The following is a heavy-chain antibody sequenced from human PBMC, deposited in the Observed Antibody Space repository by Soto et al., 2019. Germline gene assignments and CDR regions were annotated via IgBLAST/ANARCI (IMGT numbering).Heavy chain of an antibody. CDR1: GGSISSLY. D-gene: IGHD3-3*01. CDR3: ARGRRNKTIFGVVIASYFDY. CDR2: IFYRGAT. Sequence: SETLSLTCTVSGGSISSLYYTWIRQPPGKGLEWIGHIFYRGATNYNPSLKGRVSISLDTSRNQFSLTLTSVTAADTAVYYCARGRRNKTIFGVVIASYFDYWGQGTLVTVSS. V-gene: IGHV4-59*11. J-gene: IGHJ4*02.